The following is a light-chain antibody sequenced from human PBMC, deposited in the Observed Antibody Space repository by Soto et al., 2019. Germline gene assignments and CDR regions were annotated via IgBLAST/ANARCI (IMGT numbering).Light chain of an antibody. CDR2: DAS. J-gene: IGKJ4*02. CDR3: QQYITYPRT. Sequence: DIQMTQSPSTLSVSVGDRATITCRASQNVSNLLAWYQQKPGQAPNFLIYDASSLESGFPSRFSGSGSGTEFTLTISSLQPEDFATYYCQQYITYPRTFGGGTKVEI. V-gene: IGKV1-5*01. CDR1: QNVSNL.